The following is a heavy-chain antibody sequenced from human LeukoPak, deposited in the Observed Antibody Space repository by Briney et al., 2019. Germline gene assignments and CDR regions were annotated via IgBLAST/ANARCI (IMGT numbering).Heavy chain of an antibody. V-gene: IGHV4-61*01. J-gene: IGHJ5*02. CDR2: IYYSGST. Sequence: PSETLSLTCTVSGGSVSSGSYYWSWIRQPPGKGLEWIGYIYYSGSTNYNPSLKSRVTISVDTSKNQFSLKLSSVTAADTAVYYCARGAHYGGNGRYFDPWGQGTLVTVSS. D-gene: IGHD4-23*01. CDR1: GGSVSSGSYY. CDR3: ARGAHYGGNGRYFDP.